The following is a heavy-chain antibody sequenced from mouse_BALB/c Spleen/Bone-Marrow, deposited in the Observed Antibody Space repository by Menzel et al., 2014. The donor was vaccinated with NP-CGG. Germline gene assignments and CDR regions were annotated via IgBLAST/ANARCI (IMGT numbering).Heavy chain of an antibody. CDR2: IDPSDSYT. CDR3: TRDAMDY. Sequence: QVHVKQSGAELVKPGASVKMSCKASGYTFTSYWMHWVRQRPGQGLEWIGVIDPSDSYTSYIQKFKGKATLTVDTSSSTAYMQLSSLTSEDSAVYYCTRDAMDYWGQGTSFTGAS. J-gene: IGHJ4*01. V-gene: IGHV1S127*01. CDR1: GYTFTSYW.